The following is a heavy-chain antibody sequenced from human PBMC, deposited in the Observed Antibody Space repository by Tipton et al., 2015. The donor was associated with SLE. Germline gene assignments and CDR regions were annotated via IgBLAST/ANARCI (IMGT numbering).Heavy chain of an antibody. Sequence: TLSLTCSVSGASISSNYWSWIRQPPGKGLEWIGFIYYTGSTTYNPSLKSRVTISVDMSKKQLSLKLSSVTAADTAVYYCARDAGIAVAGRGYFDYWGQGTLVTVSS. V-gene: IGHV4-59*01. CDR2: IYYTGST. CDR1: GASISSNY. D-gene: IGHD6-19*01. J-gene: IGHJ4*02. CDR3: ARDAGIAVAGRGYFDY.